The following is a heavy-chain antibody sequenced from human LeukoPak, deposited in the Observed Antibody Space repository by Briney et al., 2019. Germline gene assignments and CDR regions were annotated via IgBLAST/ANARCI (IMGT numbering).Heavy chain of an antibody. Sequence: GASVKVSCKASGGTFSSYAISWVRQAPGQGLEWMGWISAYNGNTNYAQKLQGRVTMTTDTSTSIAYMELRSLRSDDTAVYYCARCPLPAAMRYSSSWPITSDYWGQGTLVTVSS. CDR3: ARCPLPAAMRYSSSWPITSDY. CDR1: GGTFSSYA. CDR2: ISAYNGNT. D-gene: IGHD6-13*01. V-gene: IGHV1-18*01. J-gene: IGHJ4*02.